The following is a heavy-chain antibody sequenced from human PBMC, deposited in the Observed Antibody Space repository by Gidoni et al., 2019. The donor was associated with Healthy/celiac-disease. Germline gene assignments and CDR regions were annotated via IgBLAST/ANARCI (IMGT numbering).Heavy chain of an antibody. CDR3: AKGLYYYDSSGYKGDY. CDR1: GSPSRSYG. J-gene: IGHJ4*02. D-gene: IGHD3-22*01. V-gene: IGHV3-30*18. CDR2: RSYDGSNK. Sequence: QVQLVESVRGVVQPGRSLRLSCAAPGSPSRSYGMHWVCQAPGKGLEWVAVRSYDGSNKYYADSVKGRFTISRDNSKNTLYLQMNSLRAEDTAVYYCAKGLYYYDSSGYKGDYWGQGTLVTVSS.